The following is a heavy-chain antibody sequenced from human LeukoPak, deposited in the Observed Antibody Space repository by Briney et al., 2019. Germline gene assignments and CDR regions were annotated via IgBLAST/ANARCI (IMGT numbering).Heavy chain of an antibody. J-gene: IGHJ5*02. CDR2: ISAYNGNT. V-gene: IGHV1-18*01. CDR3: ARDAYYDFWSGYRPNWFDP. CDR1: GYTFTSYG. Sequence: ASVKVSCTASGYTFTSYGISWVRQAPGQGLEWMGWISAYNGNTNYAQKLQGRVTMTTDTSTSTAYMELRSLRSDDTAVYYCARDAYYDFWSGYRPNWFDPWGQGTLVTVSS. D-gene: IGHD3-3*01.